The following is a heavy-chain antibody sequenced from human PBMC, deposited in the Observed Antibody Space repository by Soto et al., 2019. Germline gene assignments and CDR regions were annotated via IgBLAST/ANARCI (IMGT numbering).Heavy chain of an antibody. D-gene: IGHD6-13*01. CDR1: GFTFSSYG. CDR3: AKDLSAALTTHDAFDI. CDR2: ISYDGSNK. J-gene: IGHJ3*02. Sequence: GGSLRLSCAASGFTFSSYGMHWVRQAPGKGLEWVAVISYDGSNKYYADSVKGRFTISRDNSKNTLYLQMNSLRAEDTAVYYCAKDLSAALTTHDAFDIWGQGTMVTVSS. V-gene: IGHV3-30*18.